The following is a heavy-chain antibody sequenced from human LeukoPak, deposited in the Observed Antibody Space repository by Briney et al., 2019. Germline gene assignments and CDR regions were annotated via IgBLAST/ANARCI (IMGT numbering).Heavy chain of an antibody. J-gene: IGHJ2*01. CDR1: GFTFSSYA. D-gene: IGHD2-15*01. Sequence: PGGSLRLSCAASGFTFSSYAMSWVRQAPGKGLEWVSAISSSGVNTYFADSVKGRFTISRDNSKNTLYLQMNSLRAEDTAVYYCAKVTNSTTRYFGLWGRGTLVTLSS. CDR2: ISSSGVNT. CDR3: AKVTNSTTRYFGL. V-gene: IGHV3-23*01.